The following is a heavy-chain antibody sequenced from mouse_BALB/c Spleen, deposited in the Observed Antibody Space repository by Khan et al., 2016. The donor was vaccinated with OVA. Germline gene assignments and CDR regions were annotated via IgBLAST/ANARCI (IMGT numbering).Heavy chain of an antibody. V-gene: IGHV5-17*02. CDR1: GFTFSRFG. CDR2: ISSGSSSI. Sequence: EVELVESGGGLVQPGGSRKLSCAASGFTFSRFGMHWVRQAPEKGLEWVAYISSGSSSIYYADTVKGRFTISRDNPKNTLFLQMTSLRSEDTAMYYCARDSNFYYWGQGTTLTVSS. CDR3: ARDSNFYY. J-gene: IGHJ2*01.